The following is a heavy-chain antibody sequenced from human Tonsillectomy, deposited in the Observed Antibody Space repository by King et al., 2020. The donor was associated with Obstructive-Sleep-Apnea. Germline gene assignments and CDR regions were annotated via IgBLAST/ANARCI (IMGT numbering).Heavy chain of an antibody. V-gene: IGHV3-11*06. CDR2: ISTRSSYT. D-gene: IGHD3-22*01. CDR3: ARDGLAYYDSSGYPPYYGMDV. J-gene: IGHJ6*02. Sequence: HVQLVESGGGLVKPGGSLRLSCAASGFTFSDYYMSWIRQAPGKGLEWISYISTRSSYTNYADSVEGRFTISRDNAKNSLYLQMNSLRAEDTAVCYCARDGLAYYDSSGYPPYYGMDVWGQGTTVTVSS. CDR1: GFTFSDYY.